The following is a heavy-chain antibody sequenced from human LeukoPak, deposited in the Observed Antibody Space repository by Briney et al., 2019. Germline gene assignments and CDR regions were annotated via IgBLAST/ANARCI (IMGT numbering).Heavy chain of an antibody. Sequence: GGSLRLSCAASGFTFSSYGMHWVCQAPGKGLEWVAVIWSDENKKFYADSVKGRFTISRDNFKSTLYLQMDSLRVEDTAVYYCAREGLTSTPNNAFDIWGQGSVVTVSS. J-gene: IGHJ3*02. V-gene: IGHV3-33*01. D-gene: IGHD4-23*01. CDR2: IWSDENKK. CDR1: GFTFSSYG. CDR3: AREGLTSTPNNAFDI.